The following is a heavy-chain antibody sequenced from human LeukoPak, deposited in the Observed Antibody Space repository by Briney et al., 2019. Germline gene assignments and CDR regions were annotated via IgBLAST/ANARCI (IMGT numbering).Heavy chain of an antibody. CDR2: INPNSGAT. CDR3: ATGPNIYGSGGSWYDP. D-gene: IGHD3-10*01. V-gene: IGHV1-2*02. J-gene: IGHJ5*02. CDR1: GYTFTDYY. Sequence: ASVKVSCKASGYTFTDYYVHWVRLAPGQGLEWMGWINPNSGATNYAQNFQGRVTVTRDTSIRTVYMELTRLTSDDTAVYYCATGPNIYGSGGSWYDPWGQGSLVTVSS.